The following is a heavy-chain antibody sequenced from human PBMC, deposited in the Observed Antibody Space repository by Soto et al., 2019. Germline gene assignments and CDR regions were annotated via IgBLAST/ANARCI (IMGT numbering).Heavy chain of an antibody. D-gene: IGHD6-6*01. J-gene: IGHJ4*02. Sequence: GSLRLSCAASGVTFSSYGMHWVRQAPGKGLEWVAVISYDGSNKYYADSVKGRITISRDNSKNTLYLQMNSLRAEDTAVYYCAKVPSRSSPLCYWGQGTLVTVSS. V-gene: IGHV3-30*18. CDR1: GVTFSSYG. CDR2: ISYDGSNK. CDR3: AKVPSRSSPLCY.